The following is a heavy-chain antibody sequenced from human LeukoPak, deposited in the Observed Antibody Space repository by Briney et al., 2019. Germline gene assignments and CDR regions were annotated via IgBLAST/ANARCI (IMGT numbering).Heavy chain of an antibody. V-gene: IGHV3-23*01. CDR3: ATWRGSGSYGGYFDY. D-gene: IGHD3-10*01. Sequence: GGSLRLSCVGSGFTFRSHAMSWVRQAPEKGLEFVSGIYENGGTTYYADSVKGRFSISRDNSKNTLYLQMDSLRGEDTAVYYCATWRGSGSYGGYFDYWGQGTLVTVSS. CDR2: IYENGGTT. J-gene: IGHJ4*02. CDR1: GFTFRSHA.